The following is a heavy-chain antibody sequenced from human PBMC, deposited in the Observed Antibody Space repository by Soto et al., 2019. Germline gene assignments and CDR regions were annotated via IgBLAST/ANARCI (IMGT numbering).Heavy chain of an antibody. Sequence: EVQLVESGGGLVQPGRSLRLSCAASGFTFDDYAMHWVRQAPGKGLEWVSGISWNSGSIGYADSVKGRFTISRDNAKNFLYLQMNSLRAEDKALYYCAKDKGRMAVAGLFDYWGQGTLVSVSS. V-gene: IGHV3-9*01. CDR3: AKDKGRMAVAGLFDY. J-gene: IGHJ4*02. CDR1: GFTFDDYA. D-gene: IGHD6-19*01. CDR2: ISWNSGSI.